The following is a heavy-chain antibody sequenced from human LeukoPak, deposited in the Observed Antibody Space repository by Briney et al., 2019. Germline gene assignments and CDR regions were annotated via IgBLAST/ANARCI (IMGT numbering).Heavy chain of an antibody. CDR3: ARGRNDILTGYYK. J-gene: IGHJ4*02. V-gene: IGHV1-2*02. Sequence: VASVKVSCKASGYTFTGYYMHWVRQAPGQGLEWMGWINPNSGGTNYAQKFQGRVTMTRDTSISTAYMELSRLRSDDTAVYYCARGRNDILTGYYKWGQGTLVTVSS. D-gene: IGHD3-9*01. CDR2: INPNSGGT. CDR1: GYTFTGYY.